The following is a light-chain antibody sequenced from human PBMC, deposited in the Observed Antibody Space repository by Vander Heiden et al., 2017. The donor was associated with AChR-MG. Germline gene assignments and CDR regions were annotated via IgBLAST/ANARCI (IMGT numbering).Light chain of an antibody. CDR1: QSISNW. V-gene: IGKV1-5*03. J-gene: IGKJ1*01. CDR2: KAS. Sequence: DIQMTQSPSTLSASVGDRVTITCRASQSISNWLAWYQQKAGKAPKLLIYKASSLQSGVPSRFSGSGSGTEFTLTISSLQPDDFATYYCQQYNSYSRTFGQRTKVEIK. CDR3: QQYNSYSRT.